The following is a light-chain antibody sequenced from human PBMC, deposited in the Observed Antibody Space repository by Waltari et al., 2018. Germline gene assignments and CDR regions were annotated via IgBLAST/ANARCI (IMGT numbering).Light chain of an antibody. CDR1: NIGRKR. CDR2: DES. Sequence: SYVLTQPPSVSVAPGKTARITCGGNNIGRKRVHWYQKKPGQAPVLGVYDESDRPAGIPERFSGSNSGNTATLTISRVEAGDEAYYYCQVWDSRSDHYVFGTGTKVTVL. J-gene: IGLJ1*01. V-gene: IGLV3-21*03. CDR3: QVWDSRSDHYV.